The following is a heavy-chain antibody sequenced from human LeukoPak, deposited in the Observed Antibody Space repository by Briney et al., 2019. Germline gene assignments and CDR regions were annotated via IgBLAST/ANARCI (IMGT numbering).Heavy chain of an antibody. CDR1: GGSFSGYY. CDR2: INHSGST. CDR3: AREEKVRGVHYFDY. V-gene: IGHV4-34*01. D-gene: IGHD3-10*01. Sequence: SETLSLTCAVYGGSFSGYYWSWIRQPPEKGLEWIGEINHSGSTNYNPSLKSRVTISVDTSKNQFSLKLSSVTAADTAVYYCAREEKVRGVHYFDYWGQGALVTVSS. J-gene: IGHJ4*02.